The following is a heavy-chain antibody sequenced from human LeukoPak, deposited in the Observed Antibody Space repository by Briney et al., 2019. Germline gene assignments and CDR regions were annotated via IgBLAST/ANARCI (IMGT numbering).Heavy chain of an antibody. CDR1: AFTFSSYS. CDR3: ARGYSSGRSAFDI. CDR2: ISSGSSTV. V-gene: IGHV3-48*04. Sequence: GGSLRLSCAASAFTFSSYSMNWVRQAPGKGLEWVSYISSGSSTVYYADSVKGRFTISRDNAKNSPCLQMSSLRAEDTAVYYCARGYSSGRSAFDIWGQGTMVTVSS. D-gene: IGHD6-19*01. J-gene: IGHJ3*02.